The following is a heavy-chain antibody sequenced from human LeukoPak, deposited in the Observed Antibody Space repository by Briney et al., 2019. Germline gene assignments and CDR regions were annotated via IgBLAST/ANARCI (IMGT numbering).Heavy chain of an antibody. CDR2: INPNSGGT. J-gene: IGHJ5*02. CDR1: GYTFTGYY. D-gene: IGHD3-10*01. V-gene: IGHV1-2*02. CDR3: ARPRGITMVRGVMGFDP. Sequence: ASVKVSCKASGYTFTGYYMHWVRQAPGQGLEWMGWINPNSGGTNYAQKFQGRVTMTRDTSISTAYMELSRLRSDDTAVYYCARPRGITMVRGVMGFDPWGQGTLVTVSS.